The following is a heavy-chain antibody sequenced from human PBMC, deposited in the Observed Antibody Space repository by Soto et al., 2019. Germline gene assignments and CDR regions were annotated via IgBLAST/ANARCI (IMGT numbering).Heavy chain of an antibody. J-gene: IGHJ4*02. CDR2: ISGSGGST. D-gene: IGHD6-6*01. V-gene: IGHV3-23*01. CDR1: GFIFSISE. Sequence: GGSLRLSCATSGFIFSISEMTWVRQTPGKGLEWVSAISGSGGSTYYADSVKGRFTISRDNSKNTLYLQMNSLRAEDTAVYYCAKPLYSSSPFDYWGQGTLVTVSS. CDR3: AKPLYSSSPFDY.